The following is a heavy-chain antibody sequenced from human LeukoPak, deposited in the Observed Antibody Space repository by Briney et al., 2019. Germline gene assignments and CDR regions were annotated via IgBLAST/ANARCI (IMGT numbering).Heavy chain of an antibody. Sequence: SGPTLVKPTQTLTLTCTFSGFSLSTSGVGVGWIRQPPGKALGWLALIYWDDDKRYSPSLKSRLTITKDTYKHQVVLTMNNMDPVDTATYYCAHHSSGWYFNWFDPWGQGTLVTVSA. CDR1: GFSLSTSGVG. CDR3: AHHSSGWYFNWFDP. CDR2: IYWDDDK. D-gene: IGHD6-19*01. J-gene: IGHJ5*02. V-gene: IGHV2-5*02.